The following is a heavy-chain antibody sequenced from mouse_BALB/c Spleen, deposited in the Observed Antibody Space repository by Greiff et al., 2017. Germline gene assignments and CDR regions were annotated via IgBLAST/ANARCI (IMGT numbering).Heavy chain of an antibody. J-gene: IGHJ2*01. D-gene: IGHD1-1*01. Sequence: VQLQQSGPELVKPGASVKISCKASGYSFTGYFMNWVMQSHGKSLEWIGRINPYNGDTFYNQKFKGKATLTVDKSSSTAHMELRSLASEDSAVYYCARDYYGSSFDYWGQGTTLTVSS. V-gene: IGHV1-20*02. CDR1: GYSFTGYF. CDR2: INPYNGDT. CDR3: ARDYYGSSFDY.